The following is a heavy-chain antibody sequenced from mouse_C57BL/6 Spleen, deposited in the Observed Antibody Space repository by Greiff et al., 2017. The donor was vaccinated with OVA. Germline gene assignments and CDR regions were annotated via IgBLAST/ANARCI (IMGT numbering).Heavy chain of an antibody. J-gene: IGHJ2*01. CDR2: ISYDGSN. Sequence: DVKLQESGPGLVKPSQSLSLTCSVTGYSITSGYYWNWIRQFPGNKLEWMGYISYDGSNNYNPSLKNRISITRDTSKNQFFLKLNSVTTEDTATYYCARGDDYGWDYWGQGTTLTVSS. V-gene: IGHV3-6*01. CDR1: GYSITSGYY. D-gene: IGHD2-4*01. CDR3: ARGDDYGWDY.